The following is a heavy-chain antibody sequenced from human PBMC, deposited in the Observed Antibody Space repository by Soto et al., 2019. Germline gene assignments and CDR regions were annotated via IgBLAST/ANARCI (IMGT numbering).Heavy chain of an antibody. J-gene: IGHJ5*02. CDR1: GYTLTELS. CDR3: ATGVSYSSSWYGWFDP. V-gene: IGHV1-24*01. Sequence: QVQLVQSGAEVKKPGASVKVSCKVSGYTLTELSMHWVRQAPGKGLEWMGGFDPEDGETIYAQKFQGRVTMTEDTSTDTAYMELSSLRSEDTAVYSCATGVSYSSSWYGWFDPWGQGTLFTVSS. CDR2: FDPEDGET. D-gene: IGHD6-13*01.